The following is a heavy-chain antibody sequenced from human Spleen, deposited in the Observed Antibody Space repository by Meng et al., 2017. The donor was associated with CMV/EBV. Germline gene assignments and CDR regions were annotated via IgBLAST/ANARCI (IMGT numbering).Heavy chain of an antibody. CDR2: IWHDGSNK. CDR3: AKEGQLWHYGMDV. V-gene: IGHV3-33*06. J-gene: IGHJ6*02. Sequence: SCKASGYTFTAHYFHWVRQAPGKGLEWVAVIWHDGSNKYYGDSVKGRFTISRDNSKNTLYLQMSSLRAEDTAVYYCAKEGQLWHYGMDVWGQGTTVTVSS. D-gene: IGHD5-18*01. CDR1: GYTFTAHY.